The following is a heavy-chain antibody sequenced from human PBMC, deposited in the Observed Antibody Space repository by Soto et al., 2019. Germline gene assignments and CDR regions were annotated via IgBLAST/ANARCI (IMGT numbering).Heavy chain of an antibody. J-gene: IGHJ4*02. CDR1: NGSISHYY. Sequence: QVQLQESGPGLVRPSEALSLTCTVSNGSISHYYWSWIRQSPGKGLEWIAYIYDSGVTNYNPSLKSRVPISVDTSKTQFSLKLSSVTAADTAPYYCAGGYLQLFGYWGQGIMVTVSS. V-gene: IGHV4-59*01. CDR3: AGGYLQLFGY. D-gene: IGHD1-1*01. CDR2: IYDSGVT.